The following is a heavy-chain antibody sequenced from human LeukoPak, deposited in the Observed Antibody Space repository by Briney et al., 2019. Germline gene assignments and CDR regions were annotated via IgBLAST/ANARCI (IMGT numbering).Heavy chain of an antibody. Sequence: SQTLSLTCTVSGGSISSSSYYWGWIRQPPGKGLEWVGEINHSGSTNYNPSLKSRVTISVDTSKNQFSLKLSSVTAADTAVYYCAALHNSGFDYWGQGTLVTVSS. D-gene: IGHD1-1*01. V-gene: IGHV4-39*07. J-gene: IGHJ4*02. CDR2: INHSGST. CDR1: GGSISSSSYY. CDR3: AALHNSGFDY.